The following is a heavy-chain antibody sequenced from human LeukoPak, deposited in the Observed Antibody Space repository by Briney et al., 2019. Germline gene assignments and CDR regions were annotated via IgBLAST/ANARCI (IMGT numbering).Heavy chain of an antibody. J-gene: IGHJ3*02. V-gene: IGHV1-2*02. D-gene: IGHD3-3*01. CDR2: INPNSGGT. CDR3: ASSLEWLLYHAFDI. CDR1: GYTFTGYY. Sequence: ASVKVSCKASGYTFTGYYMHWVRQAPGQGLEWMGWINPNSGGTNYAQKFQGRVTITRDTSISTAYMELSRLRSDDTAVYYCASSLEWLLYHAFDIWGQGTMVTVSS.